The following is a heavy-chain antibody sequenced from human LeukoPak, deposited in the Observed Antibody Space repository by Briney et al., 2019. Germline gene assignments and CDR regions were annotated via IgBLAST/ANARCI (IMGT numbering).Heavy chain of an antibody. J-gene: IGHJ6*02. CDR3: ARDRWIADFYYYYGMDV. D-gene: IGHD2-21*01. CDR2: INPNSGGT. V-gene: IGHV1-2*02. CDR1: GYTFTGYY. Sequence: RASVKVSCKASGYTFTGYYMHWVRQAPGQGLEWMGWINPNSGGTNYAQKFQGRVTMTRDTSISTAYMELSRLRSDDTAVYYCARDRWIADFYYYYGMDVWGQGTTVTVSS.